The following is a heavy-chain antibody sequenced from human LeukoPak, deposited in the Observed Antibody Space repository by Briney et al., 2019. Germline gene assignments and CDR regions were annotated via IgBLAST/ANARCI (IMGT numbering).Heavy chain of an antibody. CDR2: ISAYNGNT. Sequence: ASVKVSCKASGYTFTSYGISWVRQAPGQGLEWMGWISAYNGNTNYAQKLQGRVTMTTDTSTSTAYMELRSLRSDDTAVYYCARGGYSYGGYYYYYMDVWGKGTTVTISS. CDR1: GYTFTSYG. D-gene: IGHD5-18*01. V-gene: IGHV1-18*01. CDR3: ARGGYSYGGYYYYYMDV. J-gene: IGHJ6*03.